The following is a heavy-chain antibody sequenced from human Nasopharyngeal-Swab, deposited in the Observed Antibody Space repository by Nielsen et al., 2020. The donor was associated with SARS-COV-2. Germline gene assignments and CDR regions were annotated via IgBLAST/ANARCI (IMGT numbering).Heavy chain of an antibody. CDR1: GLAFITYW. D-gene: IGHD2-2*01. Sequence: GVSLEISCAASGLAFITYWIHWVRQAPGKGLVWVSRINSYGSSTYYADSVKGRFPISRDNAKNTLCLQMNSLRAEDTAVYHCAAAAKGYWGQGTLVTVSS. CDR3: AAAAKGY. V-gene: IGHV3-74*01. CDR2: INSYGSST. J-gene: IGHJ4*02.